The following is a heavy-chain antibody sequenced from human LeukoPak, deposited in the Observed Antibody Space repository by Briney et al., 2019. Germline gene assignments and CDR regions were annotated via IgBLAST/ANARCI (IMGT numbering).Heavy chain of an antibody. J-gene: IGHJ4*02. CDR1: GFTFSSYG. D-gene: IGHD3-22*01. CDR3: AKDAGVVITEYYFDY. Sequence: GGSLRLSCAASGFTFSSYGMHWVRQAPGKGLEWVAVISYDGSNKYYADSVKGRFTISRDNSKNTLYLQMNSLRAEDTAVYYCAKDAGVVITEYYFDYWGQGTLVTVSS. V-gene: IGHV3-30*18. CDR2: ISYDGSNK.